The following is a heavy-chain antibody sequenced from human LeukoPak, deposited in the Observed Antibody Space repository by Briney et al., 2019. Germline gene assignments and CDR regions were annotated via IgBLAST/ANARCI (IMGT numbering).Heavy chain of an antibody. CDR3: ARGRMVRGVTLTYFDY. CDR2: INRSGST. V-gene: IGHV4-34*01. D-gene: IGHD3-10*01. CDR1: GGSFSGYY. J-gene: IGHJ4*02. Sequence: PSETLSLTCAVYGGSFSGYYWSWIRQPPGKGLEWIGEINRSGSTSYNPSLKSRVTISVDTSKNQFSLKLSSVTAADTAVYYCARGRMVRGVTLTYFDYWGQGTLVTVSS.